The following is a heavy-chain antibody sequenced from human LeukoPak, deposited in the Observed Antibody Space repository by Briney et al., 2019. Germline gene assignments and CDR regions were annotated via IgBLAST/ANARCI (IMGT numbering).Heavy chain of an antibody. J-gene: IGHJ4*02. CDR1: GFTFSSYW. CDR3: AREKSITGTTWDY. CDR2: INQDGSEK. V-gene: IGHV3-7*01. Sequence: GGSLRLSCAASGFTFSSYWMTWVRQAPGKGLEWVANINQDGSEKYYVDSVKGRFTISRDNAKNSLYLQMNSLRAEDTAVYYCAREKSITGTTWDYWGQGTLVTVSS. D-gene: IGHD1-7*01.